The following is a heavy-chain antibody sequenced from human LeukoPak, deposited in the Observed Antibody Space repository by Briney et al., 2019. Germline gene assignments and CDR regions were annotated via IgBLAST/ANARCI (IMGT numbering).Heavy chain of an antibody. CDR3: ARDLVRHDYGGKRGLGYYYMDV. CDR2: ISAYNGNT. V-gene: IGHV1-18*01. Sequence: ASVKVSCKASGYTFTSYGISWVRQAPGQGLEWMGWISAYNGNTNYAQKLQGRVTMTTDTSTSTAYMELRSLRSDDTAVYYCARDLVRHDYGGKRGLGYYYMDVWGKGTTATVSS. D-gene: IGHD4-23*01. J-gene: IGHJ6*03. CDR1: GYTFTSYG.